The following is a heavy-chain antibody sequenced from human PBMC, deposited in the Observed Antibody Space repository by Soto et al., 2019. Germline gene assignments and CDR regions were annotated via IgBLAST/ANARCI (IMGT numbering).Heavy chain of an antibody. CDR3: AKEGGKEGYFGNWSAP. D-gene: IGHD1-26*01. CDR1: GGTFSNYA. CDR2: IIPIFGSA. V-gene: IGHV1-69*14. J-gene: IGHJ5*02. Sequence: QVQLVQSGAEVKKPGSSVKVSCKASGGTFSNYAITWVRQAPGQGLEWLGRIIPIFGSANYAQKFQGRVTIPAEKSTTTASRDRSSLRSDDTAVYYGAKEGGKEGYFGNWSAPWGQGTLVTVSP.